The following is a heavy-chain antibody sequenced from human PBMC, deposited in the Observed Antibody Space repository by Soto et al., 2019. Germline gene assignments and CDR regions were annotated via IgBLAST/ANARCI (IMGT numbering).Heavy chain of an antibody. CDR3: VRDGTKNLRDRFEP. J-gene: IGHJ5*02. Sequence: ASETLSLTCNVSGASLSRYYWSWIRQPPGKGLEWIGRIYATGDTDYNPSLKSRISMSVDMSKKQFSLTLRSVTAADTAIYYCVRDGTKNLRDRFEPWGRGILVTVSS. V-gene: IGHV4-4*07. CDR2: IYATGDT. CDR1: GASLSRYY. D-gene: IGHD1-26*01.